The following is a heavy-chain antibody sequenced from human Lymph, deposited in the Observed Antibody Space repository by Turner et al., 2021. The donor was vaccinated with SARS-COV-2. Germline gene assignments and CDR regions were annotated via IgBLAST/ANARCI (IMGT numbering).Heavy chain of an antibody. V-gene: IGHV4-59*12. CDR2: IYYSGIT. CDR3: AREHVSSGSSISGDAFDI. D-gene: IGHD1-26*01. CDR1: GCSISSYY. J-gene: IGHJ3*02. Sequence: QVQLQASGPGLSKPSETLSLTCPVPGCSISSYYWSWLPQPPGKEVEWMGYIYYSGITNYIPSLKSRLTIPGDTSKNQYSLKLSSVTAADTAGYYGAREHVSSGSSISGDAFDIWGQGTMVTVSS.